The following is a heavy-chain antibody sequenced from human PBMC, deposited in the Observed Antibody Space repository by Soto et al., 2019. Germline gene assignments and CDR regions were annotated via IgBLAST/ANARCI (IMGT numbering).Heavy chain of an antibody. CDR1: GYSFTSYW. J-gene: IGHJ6*02. CDR3: ARRTVRGVIISGEADYYYYGMDV. D-gene: IGHD3-10*01. Sequence: GESLKISCKGSGYSFTSYWISWVRQMPGKGLEWMGRIDPSDSYTNYSPSFQGHVTISADKSISTAYLQWSSLKASDTAMYYCARRTVRGVIISGEADYYYYGMDVWGQGTTVTVSS. V-gene: IGHV5-10-1*01. CDR2: IDPSDSYT.